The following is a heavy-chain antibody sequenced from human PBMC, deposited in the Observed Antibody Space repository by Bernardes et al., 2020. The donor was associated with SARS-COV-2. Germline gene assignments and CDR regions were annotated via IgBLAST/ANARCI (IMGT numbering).Heavy chain of an antibody. Sequence: SETLSLTCTVSGGSVTSSSFFWGWVRQPPGKGLEWIGSIYYSGSTYYNPSLKSRVTISTDTPKNQFSLKLSSVTAADTALYFCAAVPGIRYFFYGMDVWGQGTTVIVSS. CDR3: AAVPGIRYFFYGMDV. CDR2: IYYSGST. J-gene: IGHJ6*02. V-gene: IGHV4-39*01. D-gene: IGHD3-9*01. CDR1: GGSVTSSSFF.